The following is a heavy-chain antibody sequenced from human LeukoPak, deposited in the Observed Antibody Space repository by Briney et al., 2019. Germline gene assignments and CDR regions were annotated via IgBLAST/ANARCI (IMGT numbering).Heavy chain of an antibody. CDR2: IYFNGIN. CDR3: ASWRCSDGACYSY. CDR1: GGAIRNYY. Sequence: SETLSLSCAVSGGAIRNYYWSWIRQPPGKGLEWIGYIYFNGINDYNPSLKSRVSMSQDTSKRQFSLRLTSVTAADTAVYYCASWRCSDGACYSYWGQGAQVVVSS. D-gene: IGHD2-21*01. V-gene: IGHV4-59*08. J-gene: IGHJ4*02.